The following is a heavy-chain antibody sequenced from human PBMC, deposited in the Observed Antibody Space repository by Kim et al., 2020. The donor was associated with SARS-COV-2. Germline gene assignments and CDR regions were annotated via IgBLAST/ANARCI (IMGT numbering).Heavy chain of an antibody. D-gene: IGHD3-9*01. CDR2: IYYSGST. CDR1: GGSISSGGYY. CDR3: ARVNVLRYFDWLLGYYVDC. Sequence: SETLSLTCTVSGGSISSGGYYWSWIRQHPGKGLEWIGYIYYSGSTYYNPSLKSRVTISVDTSKNQFSLKLSSVTAADTAVYYCARVNVLRYFDWLLGYYVDCWGQGTLVTVSS. V-gene: IGHV4-31*03. J-gene: IGHJ4*02.